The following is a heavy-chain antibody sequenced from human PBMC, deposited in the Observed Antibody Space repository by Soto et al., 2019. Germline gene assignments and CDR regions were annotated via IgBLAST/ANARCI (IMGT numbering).Heavy chain of an antibody. CDR1: GYTFSSYA. CDR2: INAGYGNT. J-gene: IGHJ5*02. D-gene: IGHD1-26*01. V-gene: IGHV1-3*01. Sequence: AAVKFSCKASGYTFSSYAMHWVRQAPGQRIEWMGWINAGYGNTKSSQKFQDRVTISRDTSASTDYMELTSLRSEDTAVYYCARHHGPTTAENWFDPLGQGTLVTVSS. CDR3: ARHHGPTTAENWFDP.